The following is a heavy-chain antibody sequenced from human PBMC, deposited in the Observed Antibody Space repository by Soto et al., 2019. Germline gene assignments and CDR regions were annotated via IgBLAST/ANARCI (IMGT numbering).Heavy chain of an antibody. D-gene: IGHD2-15*01. V-gene: IGHV4-30-4*01. Sequence: SETLSLTCTVSGGSISSGDYYWSWIRQPPGKGLEWIGYIYYSGSTYYNPSLKSRVTISVDTSKNQFSLKLSSVTAADTAVYYCARGYRHCSGGSCYSGDWFDPWGQGTLVTVSS. CDR3: ARGYRHCSGGSCYSGDWFDP. J-gene: IGHJ5*02. CDR1: GGSISSGDYY. CDR2: IYYSGST.